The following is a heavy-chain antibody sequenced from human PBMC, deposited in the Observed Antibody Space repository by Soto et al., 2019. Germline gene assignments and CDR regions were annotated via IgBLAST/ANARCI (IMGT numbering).Heavy chain of an antibody. CDR3: ARVKLLPYDYGSGSPTDGMDV. Sequence: GSVKVSCKASGYTFTSYGISWVRQAPGQGLEWMGWISAYNGNTNYAQKLQGRVTMTTDTSTSTAYMELRSLRSDDTAVYYRARVKLLPYDYGSGSPTDGMDVWGQGTTVTVSS. CDR1: GYTFTSYG. V-gene: IGHV1-18*04. J-gene: IGHJ6*02. D-gene: IGHD3-10*01. CDR2: ISAYNGNT.